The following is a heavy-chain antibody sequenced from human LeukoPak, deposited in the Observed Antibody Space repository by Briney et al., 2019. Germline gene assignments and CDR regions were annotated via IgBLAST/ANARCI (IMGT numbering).Heavy chain of an antibody. J-gene: IGHJ5*02. CDR1: GESFSGYY. CDR3: ARPLKQQLVRGSWFDP. V-gene: IGHV4-34*01. Sequence: SETLSLTCAVYGESFSGYYWSWIRQPPGKGLEWIGEINHSGSTNYNPSLKSRVTISVDTSKNQFSLKLSSVTAADTAVYYCARPLKQQLVRGSWFDPWGQGTLVTVSS. D-gene: IGHD6-13*01. CDR2: INHSGST.